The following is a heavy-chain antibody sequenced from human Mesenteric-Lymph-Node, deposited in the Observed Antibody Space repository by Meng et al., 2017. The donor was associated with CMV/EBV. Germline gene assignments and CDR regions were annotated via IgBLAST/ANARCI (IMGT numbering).Heavy chain of an antibody. J-gene: IGHJ5*02. V-gene: IGHV3-66*01. CDR1: EFTVSSDY. Sequence: GESLKISCAASEFTVSSDYMTWVRQAPGKGLEWVSIIYSDGATYYADSVQGRFTISRDNSKNTLYLQMNSLRAEDTAVYFCASSSSSPSGWFDPWGQGTLVTVSS. D-gene: IGHD6-6*01. CDR3: ASSSSSPSGWFDP. CDR2: IYSDGAT.